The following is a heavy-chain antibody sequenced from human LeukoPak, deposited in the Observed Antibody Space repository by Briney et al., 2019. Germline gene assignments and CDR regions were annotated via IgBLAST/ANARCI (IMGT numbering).Heavy chain of an antibody. D-gene: IGHD3-10*01. CDR1: GFTFSDYY. Sequence: GGSLRLSCAASGFTFSDYYMSWIRQAPGKGLEWVSYISSSGSTIYYVDSVKGRFTISRDDAKNSLYLQMNSLRAEDTAVYYCARHQILWSDFDYWGQGTLVTVSS. CDR2: ISSSGSTI. J-gene: IGHJ4*02. CDR3: ARHQILWSDFDY. V-gene: IGHV3-11*01.